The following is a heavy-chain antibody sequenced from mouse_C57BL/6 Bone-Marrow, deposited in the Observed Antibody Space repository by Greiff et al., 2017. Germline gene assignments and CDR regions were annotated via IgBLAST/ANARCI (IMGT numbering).Heavy chain of an antibody. CDR1: GYAFTNYL. CDR3: AREEGGLRSTGAMDY. V-gene: IGHV1-54*01. CDR2: INPGSGGT. Sequence: QVQLQQSGAELVRPGTSVKVSCKASGYAFTNYLIEWVKQRPGQGLEWIGVINPGSGGTNYNEQFKGKATLTADKSSSTAYMQLSSLTSEDSAVYFCAREEGGLRSTGAMDYWGQGTSVTVSS. D-gene: IGHD2-4*01. J-gene: IGHJ4*01.